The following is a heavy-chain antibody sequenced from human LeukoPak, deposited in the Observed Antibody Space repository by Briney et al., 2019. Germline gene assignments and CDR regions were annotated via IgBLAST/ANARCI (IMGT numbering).Heavy chain of an antibody. V-gene: IGHV3-21*01. Sequence: GGSLRLSCAASGFTFSSYAMSWVRQAPGKGLEWVSSISSSSSYIYYADSMKGRFTISRDNAKNSLYLQMNSLRAEDTAVYYCARDYSGWSLDYWGQGTLVTVSS. CDR2: ISSSSSYI. CDR1: GFTFSSYA. CDR3: ARDYSGWSLDY. J-gene: IGHJ4*02. D-gene: IGHD6-19*01.